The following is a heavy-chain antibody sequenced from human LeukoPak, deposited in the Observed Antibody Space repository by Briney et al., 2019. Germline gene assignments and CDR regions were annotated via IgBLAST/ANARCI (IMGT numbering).Heavy chain of an antibody. CDR2: IWYDGSNE. Sequence: PGTSLRLSCTASGFTFRSHAMHWVRQAPGKGVEGVATIWYDGSNEKYADPVKGRFTISRDNSKDTLFLQMNSLSAEDTAVYYCARERNIVIIPQGMFGFWGQGTLVAVSS. V-gene: IGHV3-33*01. J-gene: IGHJ5*01. CDR1: GFTFRSHA. CDR3: ARERNIVIIPQGMFGF. D-gene: IGHD2/OR15-2a*01.